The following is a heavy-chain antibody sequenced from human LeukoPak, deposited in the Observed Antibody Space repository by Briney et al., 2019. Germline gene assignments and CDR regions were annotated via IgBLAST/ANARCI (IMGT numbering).Heavy chain of an antibody. CDR3: ARASIGFGNILFDY. J-gene: IGHJ4*02. CDR1: GFTLSSYG. D-gene: IGHD3-10*01. Sequence: PGGSLRLSCAASGFTLSSYGMHWVRQAPGKGLEWVAVISYDGSNKYYADSVKGRFTISRDNSKNTLYLQMNSLRAEDTAVYYCARASIGFGNILFDYWGQGTLVTVSS. V-gene: IGHV3-30*03. CDR2: ISYDGSNK.